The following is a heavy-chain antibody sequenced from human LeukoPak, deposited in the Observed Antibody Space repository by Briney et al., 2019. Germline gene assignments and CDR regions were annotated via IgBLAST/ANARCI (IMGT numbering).Heavy chain of an antibody. CDR1: GFTFSNDA. CDR3: AKISSSSATCS. CDR2: IGAPGFST. V-gene: IGHV3-23*01. D-gene: IGHD2-2*01. J-gene: IGHJ4*02. Sequence: GGSLRLSCAASGFTFSNDAMSWVRQAPGKGLEWVSAIGAPGFSTYYADSVKGRFTISRDNSKNTLSLQMNSLRAEDTALYYCAKISSSSATCSWGQGSLVTVSS.